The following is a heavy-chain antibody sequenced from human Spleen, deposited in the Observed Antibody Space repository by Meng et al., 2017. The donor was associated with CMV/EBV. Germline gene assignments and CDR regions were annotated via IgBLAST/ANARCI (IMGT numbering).Heavy chain of an antibody. CDR1: GYSFTSYW. CDR3: ARQEGEWELPHHWFDP. CDR2: IYPGDSDT. V-gene: IGHV5-51*01. D-gene: IGHD1-26*01. Sequence: GESLKISCKGSGYSFTSYWIGWVRQMPGKGLEWMGIIYPGDSDTRYSPSFQGQVTISADKSISTAYLQWSSLKAPDTAMYYCARQEGEWELPHHWFDPWGQGTLVTVSS. J-gene: IGHJ5*02.